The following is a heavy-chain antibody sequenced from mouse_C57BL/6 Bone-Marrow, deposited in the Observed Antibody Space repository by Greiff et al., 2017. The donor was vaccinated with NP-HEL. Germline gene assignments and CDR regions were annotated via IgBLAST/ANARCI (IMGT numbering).Heavy chain of an antibody. Sequence: EVQLQQSGPELVKPGASVKMSCKASGYTFTDYNMHWVKQSHGKSLEWIGYINPNNGGTSYNQKFKGRGTLTVNKSSSTAYMELRSLTSEDSAVYYCARSYSNYDYAMDYWGQGTSVTVSS. V-gene: IGHV1-22*01. CDR2: INPNNGGT. D-gene: IGHD2-5*01. J-gene: IGHJ4*01. CDR1: GYTFTDYN. CDR3: ARSYSNYDYAMDY.